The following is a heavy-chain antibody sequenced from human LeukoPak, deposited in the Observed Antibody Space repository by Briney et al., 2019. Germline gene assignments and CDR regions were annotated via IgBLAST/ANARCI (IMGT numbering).Heavy chain of an antibody. CDR2: IYHSGNT. Sequence: SETLSLTCTVSGYSISSGYYWGWIRQPPGKGLEWIGSIYHSGNTYYNPSLKSRVTISVDTSKNQFSLKLSSVTAADTAVYYCARAGYGDSDFDYWGQGTLVTVTS. CDR1: GYSISSGYY. CDR3: ARAGYGDSDFDY. V-gene: IGHV4-38-2*02. J-gene: IGHJ4*02. D-gene: IGHD4-17*01.